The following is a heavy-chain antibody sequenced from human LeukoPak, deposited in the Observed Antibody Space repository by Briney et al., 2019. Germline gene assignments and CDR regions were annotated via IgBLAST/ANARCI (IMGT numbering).Heavy chain of an antibody. CDR1: GYTFTSYG. CDR3: ARNKYYYDSSGQEADY. V-gene: IGHV1-18*01. J-gene: IGHJ4*02. Sequence: ASVKVSCKASGYTFTSYGISWVRQAPGQGLEWMGWISAYNGTTNYAQKLQGRVTMTTDTSTSTAYMELRSLRSDDTAVYYCARNKYYYDSSGQEADYWGQGTLVTVSS. D-gene: IGHD3-22*01. CDR2: ISAYNGTT.